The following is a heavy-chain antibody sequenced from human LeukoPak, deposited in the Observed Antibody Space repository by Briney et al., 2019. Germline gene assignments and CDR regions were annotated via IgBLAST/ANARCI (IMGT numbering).Heavy chain of an antibody. CDR1: GFTFSGYA. CDR3: AKVKVLGSYVY. J-gene: IGHJ4*02. V-gene: IGHV3-23*01. D-gene: IGHD3-10*02. CDR2: ISGSGGST. Sequence: GGSLRLSCAASGFTFSGYAMNWVRQAPGKGLEWVSGISGSGGSTFYADSVQGRFTISRDISKNTLYLQMNSLRAEDTAVYYCAKVKVLGSYVYWGQGTLVTVSS.